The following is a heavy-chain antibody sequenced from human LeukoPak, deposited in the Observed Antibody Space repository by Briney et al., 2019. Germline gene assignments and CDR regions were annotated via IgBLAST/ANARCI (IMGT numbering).Heavy chain of an antibody. CDR3: ARDFWGESGYPDVFDI. CDR1: GYTFNGYY. Sequence: GASVKVSCKASGYTFNGYYIHWVRQAPGQGLEWVGWTNPDSGGTNYAQKFQGRVTITADESTSTAYMELSSLRSEDTAVYYCARDFWGESGYPDVFDIWGQGTMVTVSS. CDR2: TNPDSGGT. V-gene: IGHV1-2*02. D-gene: IGHD3-3*01. J-gene: IGHJ3*02.